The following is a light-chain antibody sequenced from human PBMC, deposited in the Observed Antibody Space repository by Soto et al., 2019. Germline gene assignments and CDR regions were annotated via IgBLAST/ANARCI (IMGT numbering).Light chain of an antibody. V-gene: IGKV3-15*01. J-gene: IGKJ2*01. CDR2: GAF. CDR1: QSVTTN. Sequence: ETVLTQSPATLSVSPGERATFSCKASQSVTTNLAWYHQKTGHVPTLLIYGAFTRGTGIPARFSGSGSGTEFTLSIRSLKSEDFAIYNCQQYHSLPLTFGQGTKLEIK. CDR3: QQYHSLPLT.